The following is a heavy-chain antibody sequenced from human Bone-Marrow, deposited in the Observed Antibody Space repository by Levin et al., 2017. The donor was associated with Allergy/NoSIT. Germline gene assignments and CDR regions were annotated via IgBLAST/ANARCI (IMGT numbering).Heavy chain of an antibody. D-gene: IGHD3-3*01. CDR2: IYYSGST. CDR1: GGSISSSSYY. V-gene: IGHV4-39*01. Sequence: SETLSLTCTVSGGSISSSSYYWGWIRQPPGKGLEWIGSIYYSGSTYYNPSLKSRVTISVDTSKNQFSLKLSSVTAADTAVYYCARHRSTYYDFWSGTYLDFWGQGTLVTVSS. J-gene: IGHJ4*02. CDR3: ARHRSTYYDFWSGTYLDF.